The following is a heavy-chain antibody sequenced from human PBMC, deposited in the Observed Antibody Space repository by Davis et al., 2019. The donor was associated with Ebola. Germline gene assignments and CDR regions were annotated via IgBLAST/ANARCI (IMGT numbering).Heavy chain of an antibody. J-gene: IGHJ4*02. CDR2: INHSGTT. Sequence: PSETLSLTCAVYGGSFSGYYWSWNRQPPGKGLEWIGEINHSGTTNYNPSLKSRLTISVDTSKNQFSLKLKSVTAADTAVYYCVRGGYWKFDYWGQGTLVTVSS. CDR3: VRGGYWKFDY. V-gene: IGHV4-34*01. D-gene: IGHD1-1*01. CDR1: GGSFSGYY.